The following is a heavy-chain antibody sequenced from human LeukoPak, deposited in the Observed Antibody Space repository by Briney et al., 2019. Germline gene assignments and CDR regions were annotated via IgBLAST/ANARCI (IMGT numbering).Heavy chain of an antibody. J-gene: IGHJ5*02. Sequence: PGGSLRLSCAASGFTFSSNYMSWVRQAPGKGLEGVSVIYSGGSTYYSDSVTGRCTISRDNSKNTLYLQMNSLRAEDTAVYYCARENMITFGGVIAQNWFDPWGQGTLVTVSS. CDR3: ARENMITFGGVIAQNWFDP. CDR1: GFTFSSNY. D-gene: IGHD3-16*02. V-gene: IGHV3-53*01. CDR2: IYSGGST.